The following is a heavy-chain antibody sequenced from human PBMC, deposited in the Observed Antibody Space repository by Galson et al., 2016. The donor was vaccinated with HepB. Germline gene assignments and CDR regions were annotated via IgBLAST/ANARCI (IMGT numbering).Heavy chain of an antibody. CDR1: GYTFTTYG. CDR2: ISAYNGNT. V-gene: IGHV1-18*01. Sequence: SVKVSCKASGYTFTTYGINWVRQALGQGLEWMGWISAYNGNTNYAQKVQGRVTMSTDTSTNTAYMELRSLRSDDTAVYYCASGIVGANADFDYWGQGTLVTVSS. CDR3: ASGIVGANADFDY. D-gene: IGHD1-26*01. J-gene: IGHJ4*02.